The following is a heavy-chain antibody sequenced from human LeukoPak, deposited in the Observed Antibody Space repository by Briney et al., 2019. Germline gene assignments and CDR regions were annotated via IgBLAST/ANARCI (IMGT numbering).Heavy chain of an antibody. D-gene: IGHD2-21*02. V-gene: IGHV3-72*01. CDR2: IKNKRGSYTA. J-gene: IGHJ4*02. CDR3: GRDTATALDY. Sequence: PGGSLRLSCAASGFTLNDHYMDWVRQAPGKGLEWVGRIKNKRGSYTADYAASVKGRFTISRDDSQNSLYLQMNSLKTEHAAVYYCGRDTATALDYWGQGTLVTVSS. CDR1: GFTLNDHY.